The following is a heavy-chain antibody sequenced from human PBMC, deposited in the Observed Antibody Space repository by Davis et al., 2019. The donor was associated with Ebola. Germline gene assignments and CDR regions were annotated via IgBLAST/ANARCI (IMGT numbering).Heavy chain of an antibody. V-gene: IGHV3-23*01. CDR3: AKGVVVTALYAFDI. Sequence: PGGSLRLSCAASGFTYETHTMNWVRQIPGKGLEWVSGMSGSGQTTYYADSVKGRFTISRDNSKNTLYLQMNSLRAEDTAVYYCAKGVVVTALYAFDIWGQGTMVTVSS. J-gene: IGHJ3*02. CDR2: MSGSGQTT. D-gene: IGHD2-21*02. CDR1: GFTYETHT.